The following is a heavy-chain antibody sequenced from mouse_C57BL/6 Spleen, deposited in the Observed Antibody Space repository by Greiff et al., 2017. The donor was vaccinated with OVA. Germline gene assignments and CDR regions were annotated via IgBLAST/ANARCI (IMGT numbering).Heavy chain of an antibody. Sequence: QVQLQQSGPELVKPGASVKISCKASGYAFSSSWMNWVKQRPGKGLEWIGRIYPGDGDTNYNGKFKGKATLTADKSSSTAYMQLSSLTSEDSAVYFCASPKTAQASWFAYWGQGTLVTVSA. CDR2: IYPGDGDT. D-gene: IGHD3-2*02. J-gene: IGHJ3*01. CDR1: GYAFSSSW. CDR3: ASPKTAQASWFAY. V-gene: IGHV1-82*01.